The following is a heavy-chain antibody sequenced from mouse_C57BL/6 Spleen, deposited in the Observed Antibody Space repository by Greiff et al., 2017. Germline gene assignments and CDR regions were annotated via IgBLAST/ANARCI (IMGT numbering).Heavy chain of an antibody. V-gene: IGHV1-69*01. Sequence: VQLQQPGAELVMPGASVKLSCKASGYTFTSYWMHWVKQRPGQGLEWIGEIDPSDSYTNYNQKFKGKSTLTVDKSSSTAYMQLSSLTSEDSAVYYCARYLDWYFEGWGTGTTVTVSS. CDR1: GYTFTSYW. CDR3: ARYLDWYFEG. CDR2: IDPSDSYT. D-gene: IGHD5-1*01. J-gene: IGHJ1*03.